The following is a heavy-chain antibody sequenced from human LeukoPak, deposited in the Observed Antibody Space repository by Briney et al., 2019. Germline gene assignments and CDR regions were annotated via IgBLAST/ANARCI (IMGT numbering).Heavy chain of an antibody. D-gene: IGHD1-20*01. V-gene: IGHV4-59*11. J-gene: IGHJ3*02. CDR3: ARYSLIGNNDFDI. Sequence: SETLSLTCTVSGGPISSHYWSWIRQPPGKGLEWIGYIDNSGRTNYNPSLMSRVTISADTSKNQFSLNVISVTAADTAVYYCARYSLIGNNDFDIWGQGTMVTISS. CDR1: GGPISSHY. CDR2: IDNSGRT.